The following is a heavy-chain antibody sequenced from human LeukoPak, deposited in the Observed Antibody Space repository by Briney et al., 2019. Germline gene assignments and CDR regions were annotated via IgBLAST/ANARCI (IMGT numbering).Heavy chain of an antibody. Sequence: GGSLRLSCAASGFTFSSYWMTWVRQAPGKGLEWVANIKQDGSDKYYMDSVRGRFTISRDNAKNSLYLQMNSLRVEDTAVYYCARDVEMYSSTWSDAFDIWGQGTMVTVSS. CDR2: IKQDGSDK. J-gene: IGHJ3*02. V-gene: IGHV3-7*01. D-gene: IGHD6-13*01. CDR3: ARDVEMYSSTWSDAFDI. CDR1: GFTFSSYW.